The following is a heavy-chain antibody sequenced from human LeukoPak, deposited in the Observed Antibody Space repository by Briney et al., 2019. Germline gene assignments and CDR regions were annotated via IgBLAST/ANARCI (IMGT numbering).Heavy chain of an antibody. D-gene: IGHD5-12*01. Sequence: ASVKVSCKASGYTFTSYDINWVRQATGQGLEWMGWMNPNSGNTGYAQKFQGRVTITRNTSISTAYMELSSLRSEDTAVYYCARRRIVATFYFDYWGQGTLVTVSS. J-gene: IGHJ4*02. CDR3: ARRRIVATFYFDY. CDR1: GYTFTSYD. V-gene: IGHV1-8*03. CDR2: MNPNSGNT.